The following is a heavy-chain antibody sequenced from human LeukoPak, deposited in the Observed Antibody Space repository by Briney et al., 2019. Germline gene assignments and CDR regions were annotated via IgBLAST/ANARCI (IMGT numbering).Heavy chain of an antibody. J-gene: IGHJ4*02. V-gene: IGHV1-8*01. Sequence: ASVKVSCKASGYTFTSYDINWVRQATGQGLEWMGWMNPSSGNTGYAQKFQGRVTMTRNTSISTAYMELSSLRSEDTAVYYCARGVVVSRRYYYGSGSLSDYWGQGTLVTVSS. CDR1: GYTFTSYD. CDR3: ARGVVVSRRYYYGSGSLSDY. CDR2: MNPSSGNT. D-gene: IGHD3-10*01.